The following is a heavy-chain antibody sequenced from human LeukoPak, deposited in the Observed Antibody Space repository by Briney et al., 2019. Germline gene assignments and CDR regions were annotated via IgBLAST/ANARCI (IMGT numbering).Heavy chain of an antibody. CDR2: IRYDGSNK. D-gene: IGHD2-21*02. Sequence: GGSLRLSCAASGFTFSSYGMHWVRQAPGKGLEWVAFIRYDGSNKYYADSVKGRFTISRDNSKNTLYLQMNSLRAEDTAVYYCATLYGDSLDYWGQGTLVTVPS. J-gene: IGHJ4*02. CDR3: ATLYGDSLDY. V-gene: IGHV3-30*02. CDR1: GFTFSSYG.